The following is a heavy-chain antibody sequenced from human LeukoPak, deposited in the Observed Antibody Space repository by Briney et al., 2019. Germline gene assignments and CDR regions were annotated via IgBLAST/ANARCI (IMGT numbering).Heavy chain of an antibody. J-gene: IGHJ3*02. D-gene: IGHD1-1*01. Sequence: SETLSLTCAVYGGSFSGYYWSWIRQPPGKGLEWIGEINHSGSTNYNPSLKSRVTISVDTSKNQFSLKLSSVTAADTAVYYCARDAPGYNWNDVDDAFDIWGQGTMVTVSS. V-gene: IGHV4-34*01. CDR1: GGSFSGYY. CDR2: INHSGST. CDR3: ARDAPGYNWNDVDDAFDI.